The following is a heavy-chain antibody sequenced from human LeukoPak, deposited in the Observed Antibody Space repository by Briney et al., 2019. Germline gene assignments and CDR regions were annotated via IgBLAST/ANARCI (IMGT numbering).Heavy chain of an antibody. CDR3: ARDSYGSGSYYTALFDY. Sequence: ASVKVSCKASGYTFTGYYMHWVRQAPGQGLEWMGWINPNSGGTNYAQKFQGRVTMTRDTSISTAYMELRSLRSDDTAVYYCARDSYGSGSYYTALFDYWGQGTLVTVSS. CDR1: GYTFTGYY. J-gene: IGHJ4*02. CDR2: INPNSGGT. V-gene: IGHV1-2*02. D-gene: IGHD3-10*01.